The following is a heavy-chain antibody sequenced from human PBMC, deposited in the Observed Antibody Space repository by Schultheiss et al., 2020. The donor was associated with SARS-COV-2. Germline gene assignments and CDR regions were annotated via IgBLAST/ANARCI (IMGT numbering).Heavy chain of an antibody. CDR2: IYYSGST. Sequence: SETLSLTCAVYGGSFSGYYWSWIRQPPGKGLEWIGSIYYSGSTYYNPSLKSRVTISVDTSKNQFSLKLSSVTAADTAVYYCARQEGYYYDSSGYYYWGQGTMVTVSS. CDR3: ARQEGYYYDSSGYYY. CDR1: GGSFSGYY. V-gene: IGHV4-34*01. D-gene: IGHD3-22*01. J-gene: IGHJ3*01.